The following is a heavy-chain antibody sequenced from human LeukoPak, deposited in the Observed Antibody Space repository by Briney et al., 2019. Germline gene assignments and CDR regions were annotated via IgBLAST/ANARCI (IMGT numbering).Heavy chain of an antibody. CDR3: ARGEMATIHFDY. D-gene: IGHD5-24*01. V-gene: IGHV3-33*01. CDR2: IWYDGSNK. J-gene: IGHJ4*02. Sequence: PGGSLRLSCAASGFTFSSYGMHWVRQAPGKGLEWVAVIWYDGSNKYYADSVKGRFTISRDNSKNTLYLQMNSLRAGDTAVYYCARGEMATIHFDYWGQGTLVTVSS. CDR1: GFTFSSYG.